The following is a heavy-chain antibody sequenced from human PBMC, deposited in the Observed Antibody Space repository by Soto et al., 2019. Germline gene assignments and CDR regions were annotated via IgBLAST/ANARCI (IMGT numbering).Heavy chain of an antibody. CDR1: GGSVSSGSYY. D-gene: IGHD3-3*01. CDR2: IYYSGST. CDR3: ARDTYYDFWSGYSYGMDV. Sequence: SDTLSLSCTVSGGSVSSGSYYWSWIRQPPGKGLEWIGYIYYSGSTNYNPSLKSRVTISVDTSKNQFSLKLSSVTAADTAVYYCARDTYYDFWSGYSYGMDVWGQGTTVTVSS. V-gene: IGHV4-61*01. J-gene: IGHJ6*02.